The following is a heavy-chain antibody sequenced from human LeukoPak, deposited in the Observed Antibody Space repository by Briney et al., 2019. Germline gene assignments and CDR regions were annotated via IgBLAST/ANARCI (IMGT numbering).Heavy chain of an antibody. CDR2: INPSGGST. J-gene: IGHJ5*02. CDR3: ASVIYYYDSSGYLGT. Sequence: GASVKVSCKASGYTFTSYYMHWVRQAPGQGLEWMGIINPSGGSTSYAQKFQGRVTMTRDMSTSTAYMELSSLRSEDTAVYYCASVIYYYDSSGYLGTWGQGTLVTVSS. CDR1: GYTFTSYY. D-gene: IGHD3-22*01. V-gene: IGHV1-46*01.